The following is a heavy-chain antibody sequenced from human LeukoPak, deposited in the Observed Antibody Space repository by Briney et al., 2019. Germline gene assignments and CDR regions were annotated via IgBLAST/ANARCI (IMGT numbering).Heavy chain of an antibody. CDR2: INHSGST. CDR1: GGSFSGYY. V-gene: IGHV4-34*01. Sequence: PSETLSLTCAVYGGSFSGYYWSWIRQPPGKGLEWIGEINHSGSTNYNPSLKSRVTISVDTSKNQFSLKLSSVTAADTAVYYCARGEEDCSSTSCYYGMDVWGQGTTVTVSS. J-gene: IGHJ6*02. D-gene: IGHD2-2*01. CDR3: ARGEEDCSSTSCYYGMDV.